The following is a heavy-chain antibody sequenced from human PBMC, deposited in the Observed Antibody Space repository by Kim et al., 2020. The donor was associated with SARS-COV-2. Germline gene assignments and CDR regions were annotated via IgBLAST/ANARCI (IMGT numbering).Heavy chain of an antibody. J-gene: IGHJ4*01. CDR2: INHSGST. V-gene: IGHV4-34*01. CDR1: GGSFSGYY. D-gene: IGHD2-2*01. CDR3: ATAGVYCSSTSCYKNHY. Sequence: SETLSLTCAVYGGSFSGYYWSWIRQPPGKGLEWIGEINHSGSTNYNPSLKSRVTISVDTSKNQFSLKLSSVTAAEKAVYYCATAGVYCSSTSCYKNHYWG.